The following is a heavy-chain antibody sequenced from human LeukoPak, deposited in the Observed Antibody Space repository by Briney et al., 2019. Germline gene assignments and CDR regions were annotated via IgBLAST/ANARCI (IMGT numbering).Heavy chain of an antibody. J-gene: IGHJ6*03. CDR1: GYSFTSYW. CDR3: ARHRVFSGSYYYYYMDV. Sequence: GESLKISCKGSGYSFTSYWIGWVRQMPGKGLEWMGIIYPGDSDTRYSPSFQGQVTISADKSISTAYLQWSSLKASDTAMYYCARHRVFSGSYYYYYMDVWGKGTTVTVSS. D-gene: IGHD1-26*01. CDR2: IYPGDSDT. V-gene: IGHV5-51*01.